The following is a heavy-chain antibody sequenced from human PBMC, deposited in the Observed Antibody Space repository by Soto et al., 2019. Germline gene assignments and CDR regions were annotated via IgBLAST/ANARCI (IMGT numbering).Heavy chain of an antibody. CDR3: ANRSSSSTFDY. Sequence: EVQLLESGGGLVQPGESLRLSCAASGFTFSSYAMSWVRQAPGKGLEWVSVISGSDDSTYYADSVKGRFTISRDNSKNTRYLQMNCLRAEDTAVYYCANRSSSSTFDYWGQGTLVTVSS. CDR1: GFTFSSYA. V-gene: IGHV3-23*01. CDR2: ISGSDDST. J-gene: IGHJ4*02. D-gene: IGHD6-6*01.